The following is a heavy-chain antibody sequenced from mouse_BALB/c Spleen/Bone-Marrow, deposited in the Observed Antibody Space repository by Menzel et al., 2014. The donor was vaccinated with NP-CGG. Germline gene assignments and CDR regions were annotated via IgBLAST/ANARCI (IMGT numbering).Heavy chain of an antibody. CDR2: ISSGSSTI. Sequence: EVQLVESGGGLVQPGGSRKLSCAASGFTFSSFGMHWVRQAPERGLEWVAYISSGSSTIYYADTVKGRFTISRDHPKNTLFLQMTSLRSEDTAMYYCARGGNWEDFDYWGQGTTLTVSS. CDR3: ARGGNWEDFDY. J-gene: IGHJ2*01. D-gene: IGHD4-1*01. V-gene: IGHV5-17*02. CDR1: GFTFSSFG.